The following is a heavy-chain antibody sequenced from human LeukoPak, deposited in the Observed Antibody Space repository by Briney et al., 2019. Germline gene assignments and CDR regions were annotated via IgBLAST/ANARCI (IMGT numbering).Heavy chain of an antibody. CDR2: INPSGGST. J-gene: IGHJ4*02. CDR1: GYAFTRYF. D-gene: IGHD2-15*01. CDR3: AREGGGGIDIEPSFDY. V-gene: IGHV1-46*01. Sequence: ASVKVSCKASGYAFTRYFIHWVRQAPGRGLEWMGTINPSGGSTGYAQKFQGRVTMTRDTSTSTVYMELSSLRSEDTAVYYCAREGGGGIDIEPSFDYWGQGTLVTVSS.